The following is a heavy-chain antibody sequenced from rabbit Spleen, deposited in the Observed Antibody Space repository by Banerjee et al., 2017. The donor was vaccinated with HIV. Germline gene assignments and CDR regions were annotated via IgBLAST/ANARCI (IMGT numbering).Heavy chain of an antibody. Sequence: QSLEESGGDLVKPEGSLTLTCTASGFTLSNYWMCWVRQAPGKGLELIACSCLGCGGGTYYASWVNGRFTISKTSSTTVTLQMTRLTAADTATYFCARDTGSSFSSYGMDLWGQGPWSPS. D-gene: IGHD8-1*01. CDR1: GFTLSNYW. V-gene: IGHV1S40*01. CDR2: SCLGCGGGT. CDR3: ARDTGSSFSSYGMDL. J-gene: IGHJ6*01.